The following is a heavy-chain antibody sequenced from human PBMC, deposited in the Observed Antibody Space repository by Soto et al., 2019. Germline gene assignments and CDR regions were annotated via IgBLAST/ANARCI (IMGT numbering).Heavy chain of an antibody. CDR1: RFTLSNCG. CDR3: AKDLYTSGWYNYFDP. D-gene: IGHD6-19*01. Sequence: QVQLVESGGGVVQPGGSLILSYAASRFTLSNCGMHWVRQAPGRGLEWVAMISYDGNEKHYIDSVKGRFTISRDDSKNTLYLQMNSLRPEDTAVYYCAKDLYTSGWYNYFDPWGQGTLVTVSS. CDR2: ISYDGNEK. J-gene: IGHJ5*02. V-gene: IGHV3-30*18.